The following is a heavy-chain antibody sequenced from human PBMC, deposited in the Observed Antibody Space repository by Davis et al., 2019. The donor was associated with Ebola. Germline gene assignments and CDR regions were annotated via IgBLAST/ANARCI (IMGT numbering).Heavy chain of an antibody. Sequence: GESLKISCAASGFTFRSYSMNWVRQAPGKGPEWVSSISSSSSYIYYADSVKGRFIISRDNAKNSLYLQMNSLRAEDTAVYYCARDYDSSGYYYGFDYWGQGTLVTVSS. CDR1: GFTFRSYS. V-gene: IGHV3-21*01. CDR3: ARDYDSSGYYYGFDY. D-gene: IGHD3-22*01. J-gene: IGHJ4*02. CDR2: ISSSSSYI.